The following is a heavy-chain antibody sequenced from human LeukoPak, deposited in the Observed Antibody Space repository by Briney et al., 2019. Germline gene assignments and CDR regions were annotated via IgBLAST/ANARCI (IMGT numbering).Heavy chain of an antibody. Sequence: GGSLRLSCAASGFTFSSYSMNWVRQAPGKGLEWVSSISSSNGYIYYADSVKGRFTISRDNAKNSLYLQMNSLRAEDTAVYYCAKVPYGSGSFYFDYWGQGTLVTVSS. V-gene: IGHV3-21*01. CDR2: ISSSNGYI. J-gene: IGHJ4*02. CDR1: GFTFSSYS. CDR3: AKVPYGSGSFYFDY. D-gene: IGHD3-10*01.